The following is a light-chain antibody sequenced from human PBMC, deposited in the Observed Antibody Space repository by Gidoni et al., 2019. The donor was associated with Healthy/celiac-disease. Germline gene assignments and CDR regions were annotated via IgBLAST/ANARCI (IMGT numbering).Light chain of an antibody. Sequence: PPALSPGERATLSRRASQSVSSYLALYPQKPGQAPRLLIYDASNRATGIPARFSGSGSGTDFTLTISSLEPEDFAVYYCQQRSNWPLTFGGGTKVEIK. V-gene: IGKV3-11*01. CDR1: QSVSSY. J-gene: IGKJ4*01. CDR2: DAS. CDR3: QQRSNWPLT.